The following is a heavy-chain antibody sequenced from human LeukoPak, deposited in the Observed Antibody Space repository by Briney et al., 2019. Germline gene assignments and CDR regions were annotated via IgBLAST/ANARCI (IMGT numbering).Heavy chain of an antibody. V-gene: IGHV3-53*01. J-gene: IGHJ3*02. CDR1: GFTVGSKY. Sequence: GGCLRLSCAASGFTVGSKYMSWVRQAPGKGLEWVSVIYSGGSTYYADSVKGRFTISRDNSKNTLYLQMSSLRAEDTAVYYCAREGYCSSTSCYTLGDAFDIWGQGTMVTVSS. D-gene: IGHD2-2*02. CDR2: IYSGGST. CDR3: AREGYCSSTSCYTLGDAFDI.